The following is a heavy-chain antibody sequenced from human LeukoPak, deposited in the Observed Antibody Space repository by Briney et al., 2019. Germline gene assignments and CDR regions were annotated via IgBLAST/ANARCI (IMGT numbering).Heavy chain of an antibody. CDR1: GFTFSSYG. V-gene: IGHV3-30*18. CDR2: ISYDGSNK. D-gene: IGHD4-17*01. J-gene: IGHJ4*02. CDR3: AKLRAYGDFDY. Sequence: GGSLRLSCAASGFTFSSYGMHWVRQAPGKGLEWVAVISYDGSNKYYADSVKGRFTISRDNSKNTLYLQMNSLRAEDTAVYYCAKLRAYGDFDYWGQGTLVTVSS.